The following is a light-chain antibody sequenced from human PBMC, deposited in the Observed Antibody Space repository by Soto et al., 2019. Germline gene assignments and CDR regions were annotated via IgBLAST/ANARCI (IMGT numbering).Light chain of an antibody. Sequence: EIVLTQSPGTLSLSPGERATLSCRASQSVSGSYLAWYQQKPGQAPRLLIYGASSRATGIPDRFSGSGSGTEFTLTISRLEPVDFAVYFCQQYGISPWTFGQGTKVEIK. J-gene: IGKJ1*01. CDR2: GAS. V-gene: IGKV3-20*01. CDR1: QSVSGSY. CDR3: QQYGISPWT.